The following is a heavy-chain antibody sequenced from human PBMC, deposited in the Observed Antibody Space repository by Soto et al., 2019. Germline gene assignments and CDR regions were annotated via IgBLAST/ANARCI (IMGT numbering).Heavy chain of an antibody. CDR2: ISSDGKDK. CDR1: GFTFSSYA. J-gene: IGHJ4*02. D-gene: IGHD3-10*01. Sequence: QVQLVESGGGVVQPGRSLRLSCAASGFTFSSYAIHWVRQAPGKGLEWVAVISSDGKDKYSADSMKGRFAISRDNSKNTLYLQMNSLRAEDTAVYYCAKDSGRGSADYYVDYWGQGTLVTVSS. V-gene: IGHV3-30*18. CDR3: AKDSGRGSADYYVDY.